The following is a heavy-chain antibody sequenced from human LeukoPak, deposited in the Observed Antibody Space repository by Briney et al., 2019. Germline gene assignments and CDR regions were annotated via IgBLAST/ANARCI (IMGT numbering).Heavy chain of an antibody. CDR2: INHSGST. Sequence: SETLSLTCAVYGGSFSGYYWSWIRQPPGKGLEWIGEINHSGSTNFNPSPKSRVSISVDTSKNQFSLKLSSVTAADTAVYYCASGPEACSSTSCPTAKYYYYYMDVWGKGTTVTVSS. D-gene: IGHD2-2*01. J-gene: IGHJ6*03. CDR1: GGSFSGYY. CDR3: ASGPEACSSTSCPTAKYYYYYMDV. V-gene: IGHV4-34*01.